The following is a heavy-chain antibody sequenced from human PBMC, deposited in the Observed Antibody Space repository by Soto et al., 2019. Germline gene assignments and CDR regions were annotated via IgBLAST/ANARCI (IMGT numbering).Heavy chain of an antibody. J-gene: IGHJ4*02. Sequence: QVQLQESGPGLVKASETLSLTCTVSSGSISSYYWSWIRQAAGKGLEWIGRIHTSGSTLYNPSLKSRVTMSVGTSKIHFSLILRSVTAADTAVYYCAGGAAADYFDYWGQGTLVTVSS. CDR2: IHTSGST. CDR3: AGGAAADYFDY. V-gene: IGHV4-4*07. D-gene: IGHD6-13*01. CDR1: SGSISSYY.